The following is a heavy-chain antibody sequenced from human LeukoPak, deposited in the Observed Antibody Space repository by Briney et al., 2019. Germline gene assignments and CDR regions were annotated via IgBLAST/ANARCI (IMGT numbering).Heavy chain of an antibody. D-gene: IGHD6-19*01. CDR2: ISSSGSTI. Sequence: AGGSLRLSCAASGFTFSSYAMSWVRQAPGKGLEWVSYISSSGSTIYYADSVKGRFTISRDNAKNSLYLQMNSLRAEDTAVYYCARDVSSGWYNLNHLDYWGQGTLVTVSS. J-gene: IGHJ4*02. CDR3: ARDVSSGWYNLNHLDY. CDR1: GFTFSSYA. V-gene: IGHV3-48*04.